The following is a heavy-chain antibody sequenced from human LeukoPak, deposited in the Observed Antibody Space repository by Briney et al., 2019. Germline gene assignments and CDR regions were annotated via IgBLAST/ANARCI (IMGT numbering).Heavy chain of an antibody. Sequence: GGSLRLSCAASGFTVSSNYMSWVRQAPGKGLEWVSSISGSGGSTYYADSVKGRFTISRDSSKNTLYLQINSLRAEDTAVYYCAKSDPVGSSSWYSVHPYYMDVWGKGTTVTVSS. CDR2: ISGSGGST. V-gene: IGHV3-23*01. CDR1: GFTVSSNY. J-gene: IGHJ6*03. D-gene: IGHD6-13*01. CDR3: AKSDPVGSSSWYSVHPYYMDV.